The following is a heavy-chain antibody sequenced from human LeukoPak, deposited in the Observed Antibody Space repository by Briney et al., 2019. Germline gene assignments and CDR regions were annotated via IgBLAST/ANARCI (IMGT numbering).Heavy chain of an antibody. CDR1: GGSIRSHY. D-gene: IGHD5-12*01. CDR2: IYTGGNT. J-gene: IGHJ5*02. CDR3: AWTSDTGYGNNWFNP. Sequence: PSETLSLTCTVSGGSIRSHYWSWIRQPAGKGLEWIGRIYTGGNTNYNPSLKSRVTMSVDTSKNQFSLKLSSVTAADTAVYYCAWTSDTGYGNNWFNPWGQGTLVTVSS. V-gene: IGHV4-4*07.